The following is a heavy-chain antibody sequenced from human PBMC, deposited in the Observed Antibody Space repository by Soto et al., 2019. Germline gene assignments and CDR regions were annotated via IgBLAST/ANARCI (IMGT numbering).Heavy chain of an antibody. D-gene: IGHD4-4*01. J-gene: IGHJ6*02. CDR1: GFSFSNYN. CDR3: AKSRDGYSFYFYSGMDV. V-gene: IGHV3-48*02. Sequence: GSLRLSCVASGFSFSNYNMNWVRQAPGKGLEWVSYITDSSDTVHYADSVRGRFTISRDNAESSLYLQMNSLRDEDTAVYYCAKSRDGYSFYFYSGMDVWGQGTTVTVSS. CDR2: ITDSSDTV.